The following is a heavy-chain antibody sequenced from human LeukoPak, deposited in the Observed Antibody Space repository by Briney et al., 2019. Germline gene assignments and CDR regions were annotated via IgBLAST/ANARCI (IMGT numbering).Heavy chain of an antibody. CDR2: INHSGST. CDR1: GGSFSGYY. Sequence: PSETLSHTCAVYGGSFSGYYWSWICQPPGKGLEWIGEINHSGSTNYNPSLKSRVTISVDTSKNQFSLKLSSVTAADTAVYYCARAVYYYDSSGYCYGGAFWFEPWRQGTLVTVSS. D-gene: IGHD3-22*01. V-gene: IGHV4-34*01. J-gene: IGHJ5*02. CDR3: ARAVYYYDSSGYCYGGAFWFEP.